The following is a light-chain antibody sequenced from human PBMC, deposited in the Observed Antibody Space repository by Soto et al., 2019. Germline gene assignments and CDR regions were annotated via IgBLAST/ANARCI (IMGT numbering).Light chain of an antibody. V-gene: IGKV1-39*01. CDR3: QQSYSTLRT. CDR1: QSISSY. CDR2: AAS. J-gene: IGKJ1*01. Sequence: DLRMTRSPFSLSASVGARVTITCRASQSISSYLSWYQQKPGNAPKLLIYAASSLQSGVPSRFSGSGSGTDFTLTISSLQPEDFATYYCQQSYSTLRTFGQGTKVDIK.